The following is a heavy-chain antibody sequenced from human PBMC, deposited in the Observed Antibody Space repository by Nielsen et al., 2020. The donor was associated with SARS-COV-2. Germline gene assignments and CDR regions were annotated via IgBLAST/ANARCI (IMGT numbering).Heavy chain of an antibody. Sequence: GESLKISCAASGFMLSTYAMSWVRQAPGKGLEWVSGITGSGGRTHSADSVEGRFTISRDNSKNTLYLQMNSLRAEDTAVYYCAKAFRSSDWVRGATDFWGQGTLVTVSS. CDR2: ITGSGGRT. D-gene: IGHD6-25*01. J-gene: IGHJ4*02. CDR3: AKAFRSSDWVRGATDF. CDR1: GFMLSTYA. V-gene: IGHV3-23*01.